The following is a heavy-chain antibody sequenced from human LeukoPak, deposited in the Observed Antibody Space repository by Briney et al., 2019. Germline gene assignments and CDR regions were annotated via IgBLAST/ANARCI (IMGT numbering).Heavy chain of an antibody. CDR1: GGSISSGSYY. CDR2: ISGSGGST. J-gene: IGHJ4*02. Sequence: LSLTCTVSGGSISSGSYYWNWIRQPAGKGLEWVSAISGSGGSTYYADSVKGRFTISRDNSKNTLYLQMNSLRAEDTAVYYCAKDLTAMVTGVDYWGQGTLVTVSS. CDR3: AKDLTAMVTGVDY. V-gene: IGHV3-23*01. D-gene: IGHD5-18*01.